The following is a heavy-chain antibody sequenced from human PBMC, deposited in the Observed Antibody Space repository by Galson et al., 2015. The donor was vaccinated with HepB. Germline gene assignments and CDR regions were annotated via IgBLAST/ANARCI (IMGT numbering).Heavy chain of an antibody. Sequence: SLRLSCAASGFSFDDYAMHWVRQAPGKGLEWVSLITWDGGSTYYADSVKGRFTISRDNSKNSLYLQMNSLTAEDTALYYCASDQYWVLPDYWGQGTLVTVSS. CDR1: GFSFDDYA. CDR2: ITWDGGST. V-gene: IGHV3-43D*03. J-gene: IGHJ4*02. D-gene: IGHD2/OR15-2a*01. CDR3: ASDQYWVLPDY.